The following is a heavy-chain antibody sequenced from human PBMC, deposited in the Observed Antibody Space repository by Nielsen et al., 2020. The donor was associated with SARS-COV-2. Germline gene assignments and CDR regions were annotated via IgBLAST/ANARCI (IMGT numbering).Heavy chain of an antibody. CDR1: GYTFTSYA. D-gene: IGHD5-18*01. Sequence: ASMKVSCKASGYTFTSYAMHWVRQAPGQRLEWMGWINAGNGNTKYSQKFQGRVTITRDTSASTAYMELSSLRSEDTAVYYCARTIQLSSRFPSRERSGLDYWGQGTLVTVSS. CDR3: ARTIQLSSRFPSRERSGLDY. V-gene: IGHV1-3*01. J-gene: IGHJ4*02. CDR2: INAGNGNT.